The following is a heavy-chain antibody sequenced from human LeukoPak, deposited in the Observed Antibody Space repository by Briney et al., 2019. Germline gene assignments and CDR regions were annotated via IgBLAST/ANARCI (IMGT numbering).Heavy chain of an antibody. V-gene: IGHV4-28*01. CDR1: GYSITSSSW. Sequence: TSDTPSLTCAVSGYSITSSSWWGWIRQPPGKGLEWIGYIYHSGTTYYNPSLQSRVTMSVDTSKNQFSLKLSSVTAVDTAVYYCARKENVYYYFDYWGQGTLVTVSS. D-gene: IGHD3-10*01. J-gene: IGHJ4*02. CDR3: ARKENVYYYFDY. CDR2: IYHSGTT.